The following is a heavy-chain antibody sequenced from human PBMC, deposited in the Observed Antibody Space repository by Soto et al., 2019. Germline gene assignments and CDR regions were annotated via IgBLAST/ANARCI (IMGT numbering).Heavy chain of an antibody. CDR2: IIPIFNST. CDR1: GSRFSNYV. Sequence: SVKVSCKVSGSRFSNYVISWVRQAPGHGLEWLGRIIPIFNSTKYARSFQGRVTITADKSTSTASLELSSLRSDDTAVYYCAREGRGKKAGYNGLVSLGYWGQGTLVTVSS. D-gene: IGHD2-2*02. V-gene: IGHV1-69*06. J-gene: IGHJ4*02. CDR3: AREGRGKKAGYNGLVSLGY.